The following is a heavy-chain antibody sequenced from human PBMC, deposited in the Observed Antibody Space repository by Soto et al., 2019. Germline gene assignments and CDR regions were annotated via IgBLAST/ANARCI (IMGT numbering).Heavy chain of an antibody. V-gene: IGHV4-59*01. Sequence: QVQLQESGPGLVKPSETLSLTCTVSGGSISSYYWSWIRQPPGKGLEWIGYIYYSGSTNYNPSLKRRGTISVDTYKNQFSLKLSSVTAADTDVYYCARVVVVAATRDYYYGMDVWGQGTTVTVSS. J-gene: IGHJ6*02. CDR1: GGSISSYY. CDR2: IYYSGST. D-gene: IGHD2-15*01. CDR3: ARVVVVAATRDYYYGMDV.